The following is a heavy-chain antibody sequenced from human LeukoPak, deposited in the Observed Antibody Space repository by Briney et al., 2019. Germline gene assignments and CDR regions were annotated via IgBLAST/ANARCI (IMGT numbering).Heavy chain of an antibody. Sequence: PSDTLSLTCAVSGYSISSSNWWGWIRQPPGKGLEWIGYIYYSGSTYCNPSLKSRVTMSVDTSKNQFSLKLSSATAADTAVYYCARPYSSSSGDWFDPWGQGTLVTVSS. D-gene: IGHD6-6*01. CDR1: GYSISSSNW. CDR3: ARPYSSSSGDWFDP. CDR2: IYYSGST. V-gene: IGHV4-28*01. J-gene: IGHJ5*02.